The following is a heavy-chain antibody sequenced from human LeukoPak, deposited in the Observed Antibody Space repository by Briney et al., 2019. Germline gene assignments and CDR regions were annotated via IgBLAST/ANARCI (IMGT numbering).Heavy chain of an antibody. CDR3: ASHDSSGYYDY. CDR1: GGSISSYY. CDR2: IYYSGSI. J-gene: IGHJ4*02. D-gene: IGHD3-22*01. Sequence: PSETLSLTCTVSGGSISSYYWSWIRQPPGKGLEWIGYIYYSGSINYNPSLKSRVTISVDTSKNQFSLKLSSVTAADTAVYYCASHDSSGYYDYWGQGTLVTVSS. V-gene: IGHV4-59*01.